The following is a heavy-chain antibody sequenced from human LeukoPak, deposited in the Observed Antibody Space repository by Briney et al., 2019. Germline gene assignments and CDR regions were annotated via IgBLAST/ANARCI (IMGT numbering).Heavy chain of an antibody. J-gene: IGHJ4*02. CDR1: GFTFSSYA. D-gene: IGHD4-11*01. CDR2: ISGSGGST. CDR3: ASQTYSNGFDY. V-gene: IGHV3-23*01. Sequence: GGSLRLSCAASGFTFSSYAMSWVRQAPNKGLQWVSGISGSGGSTYYADSVKGRFTISRDNSKNTLYLQMNSLRADDTAVYYCASQTYSNGFDYWSQGTLVTVSS.